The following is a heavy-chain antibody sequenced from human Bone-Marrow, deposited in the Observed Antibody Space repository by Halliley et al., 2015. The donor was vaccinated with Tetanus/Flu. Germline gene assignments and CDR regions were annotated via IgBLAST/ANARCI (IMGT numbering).Heavy chain of an antibody. V-gene: IGHV3-53*01. CDR2: IASGGTT. CDR3: ADTSTGHF. D-gene: IGHD4-17*01. Sequence: QGLGWVSQIASGGTTYYADSVKGRFTISRDNSRNTVYLQMNSLRDEDTAVYYCADTSTGHFWGQGTLVTVSS. J-gene: IGHJ4*02.